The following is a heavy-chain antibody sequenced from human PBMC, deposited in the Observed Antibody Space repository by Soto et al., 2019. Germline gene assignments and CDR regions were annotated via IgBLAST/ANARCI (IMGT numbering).Heavy chain of an antibody. V-gene: IGHV3-48*01. CDR3: AREYQYGIDD. CDR1: GFTFSAYR. D-gene: IGHD2-2*01. J-gene: IGHJ4*03. Sequence: EGNLVESGGGLAQPGGSLRLSCVGSGFTFSAYRMYWVRQAPGKGLQWVSYISTRSSMIHYADSVRGRFTISRDDAKNTLQLQMTSLRAEDTALSYCAREYQYGIDDWGQGTVVTVSS. CDR2: ISTRSSMI.